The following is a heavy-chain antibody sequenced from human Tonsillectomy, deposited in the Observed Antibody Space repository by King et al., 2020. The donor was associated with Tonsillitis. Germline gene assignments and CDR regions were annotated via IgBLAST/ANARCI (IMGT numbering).Heavy chain of an antibody. Sequence: VQLQQWGAGLLKPSETLSLTCAVYGGSFSGYYWSWIRQPPEKGLEWIGEINHIGITKYNPSLKSRVTISVDTSKNQFSLKLSSVTAADTAVYYCARSGRYCSGGSCYSSTDYWGQGTLVTVSS. D-gene: IGHD2-15*01. CDR3: ARSGRYCSGGSCYSSTDY. J-gene: IGHJ4*02. CDR1: GGSFSGYY. V-gene: IGHV4-34*01. CDR2: INHIGIT.